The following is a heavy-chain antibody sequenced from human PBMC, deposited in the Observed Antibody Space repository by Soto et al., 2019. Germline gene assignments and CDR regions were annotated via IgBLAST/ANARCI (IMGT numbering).Heavy chain of an antibody. J-gene: IGHJ4*02. CDR2: IKSKTDGGTT. V-gene: IGHV3-15*01. D-gene: IGHD1-1*01. CDR1: GFTFSNAW. Sequence: GGSLRLSCAASGFTFSNAWMSWVRQAPGKGLEWVVSIKSKTDGGTTDYAAPVKGRFTISRHDSKNTLYLQMNSLKTEDTAVYYCTTALERHGFFDXWGQGTLVTVSX. CDR3: TTALERHGFFDX.